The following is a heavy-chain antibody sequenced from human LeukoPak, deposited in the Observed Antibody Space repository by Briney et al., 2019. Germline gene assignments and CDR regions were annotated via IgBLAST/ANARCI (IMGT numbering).Heavy chain of an antibody. CDR2: ISGSGGST. D-gene: IGHD3-9*01. J-gene: IGHJ4*02. Sequence: GGSLRLSCAASGFTFSSYGMSWVRQAPGKGLEWVSAISGSGGSTYYADSVKGRFTISRDNSKNSLYLQLNSLRAEDTAVYYCARSPDDILTGYYFGGWYYFDYWGQGTLVTVSS. V-gene: IGHV3-23*01. CDR1: GFTFSSYG. CDR3: ARSPDDILTGYYFGGWYYFDY.